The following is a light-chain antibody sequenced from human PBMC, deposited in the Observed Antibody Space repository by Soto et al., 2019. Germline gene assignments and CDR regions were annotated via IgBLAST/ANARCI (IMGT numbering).Light chain of an antibody. Sequence: DIQMTQSPSTLSASVGDGVTITCRASQNISVWLAWYKQRPGKAPKFLIYDASSLETGVPSRFSGSGSGTEFTLTIRSLQPDDFATYSFQQYDSSSPTFGQGTKREIK. V-gene: IGKV1-5*01. CDR1: QNISVW. CDR3: QQYDSSSPT. CDR2: DAS. J-gene: IGKJ2*01.